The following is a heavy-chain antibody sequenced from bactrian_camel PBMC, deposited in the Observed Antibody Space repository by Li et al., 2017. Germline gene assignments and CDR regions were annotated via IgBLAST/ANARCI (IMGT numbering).Heavy chain of an antibody. CDR3: ASRGYSDEFNY. CDR2: IESDGTT. V-gene: IGHV3S9*01. J-gene: IGHJ4*01. CDR1: GYTSKTYC. Sequence: HVQLVESGGGSVQTGGSLTLSCAPSGYTSKTYCMGWFRQAPGRGREGVAAIESDGTTSPADSVKGRFTISRDNAKNMVYLQMASLKSEDTALYYCASRGYSDEFNYWGQGTQVTVS.